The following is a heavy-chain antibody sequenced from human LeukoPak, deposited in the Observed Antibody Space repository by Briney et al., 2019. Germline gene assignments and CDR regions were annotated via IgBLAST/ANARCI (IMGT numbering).Heavy chain of an antibody. D-gene: IGHD1-26*01. CDR1: GFTFSSYG. J-gene: IGHJ6*02. CDR3: ASRGSYSNYYYYGMDV. V-gene: IGHV3-30*03. Sequence: GGSLRLSCAASGFTFSSYGMHWVRQAPGKGLEWVAVISYDGSNKYYADSVKGRFTISRDNSKNTLYLQMNSLRAEDTAVYYCASRGSYSNYYYYGMDVWGQGTTVTVSS. CDR2: ISYDGSNK.